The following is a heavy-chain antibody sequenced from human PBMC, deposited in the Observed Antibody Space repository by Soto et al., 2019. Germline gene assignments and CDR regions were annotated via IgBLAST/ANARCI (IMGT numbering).Heavy chain of an antibody. Sequence: GESLKISCKTSGYIFSSYWVSWVRQLPGKGLEWMGTFYPGDSTSTYSPSFQGQVTISVDTSITTAYLQLNSLKASDTAMYYCARIIGYCRNNDCSWTFDVWGQGTMVTVSS. CDR1: GYIFSSYW. V-gene: IGHV5-51*01. CDR3: ARIIGYCRNNDCSWTFDV. CDR2: FYPGDSTS. D-gene: IGHD2-15*01. J-gene: IGHJ3*01.